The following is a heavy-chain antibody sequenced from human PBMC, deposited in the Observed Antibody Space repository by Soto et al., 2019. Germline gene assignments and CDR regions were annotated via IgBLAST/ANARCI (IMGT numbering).Heavy chain of an antibody. Sequence: QLQLQESGPGLVKPSETLSLTCTVSGGSISSSSYYWGWIRQPPGKGLEWIGSIYYSGSTYYNPSLKSRVTISVDTSMNQFSLKLSSVTAADTAVYYCARRYFDWLDGEYYFDYWGQGTLVTVSS. J-gene: IGHJ4*02. D-gene: IGHD3-9*01. CDR1: GGSISSSSYY. V-gene: IGHV4-39*01. CDR2: IYYSGST. CDR3: ARRYFDWLDGEYYFDY.